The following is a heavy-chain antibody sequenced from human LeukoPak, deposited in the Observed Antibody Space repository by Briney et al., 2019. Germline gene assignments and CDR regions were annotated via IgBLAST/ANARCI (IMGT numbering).Heavy chain of an antibody. J-gene: IGHJ1*01. CDR1: GGXFSGYY. D-gene: IGHD2-15*01. V-gene: IGHV4-34*01. CDR2: INHSGST. Sequence: SETLSLTCAVYGGXFSGYYCSWIRQPPGKGLEWIGEINHSGSTNYNPSLESRVTISVDTSKNRFSLKLTSVTAADTSVYYCVRGFCRGDSCYSAEYFQHWGQGTLVTVSS. CDR3: VRGFCRGDSCYSAEYFQH.